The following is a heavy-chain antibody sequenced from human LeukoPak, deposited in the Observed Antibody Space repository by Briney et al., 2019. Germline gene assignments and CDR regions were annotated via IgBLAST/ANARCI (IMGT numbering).Heavy chain of an antibody. CDR3: ARATYYDFWSGYGYYFDY. CDR2: ISYDGSNK. CDR1: GFTFSSYA. J-gene: IGHJ4*02. D-gene: IGHD3-3*01. V-gene: IGHV3-30*01. Sequence: PGGSLRLSCAASGFTFSSYAMHWVRQAPGKGLEWVAVISYDGSNKYYADSVKGRFTISRDNSKNTLYLQMNSLRAEDTAVYYCARATYYDFWSGYGYYFDYWGQGTLVTVSS.